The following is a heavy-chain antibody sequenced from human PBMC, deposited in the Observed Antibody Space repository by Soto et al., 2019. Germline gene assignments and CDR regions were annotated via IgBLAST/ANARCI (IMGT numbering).Heavy chain of an antibody. CDR3: ARITMVRGVIIGDY. CDR1: GGTFSSYA. J-gene: IGHJ4*02. CDR2: IIPIFGTA. V-gene: IGHV1-69*13. D-gene: IGHD3-10*01. Sequence: SVKVSCKASGGTFSSYAISWVRQAPGQGLEWMGGIIPIFGTANYAQKFQGRVTITADESTSTAYMELSSLRSEDTAVYYCARITMVRGVIIGDYWGQGTLVTVSS.